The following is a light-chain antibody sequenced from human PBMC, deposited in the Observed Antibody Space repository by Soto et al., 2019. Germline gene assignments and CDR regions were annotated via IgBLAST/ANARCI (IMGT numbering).Light chain of an antibody. J-gene: IGKJ1*01. CDR2: GAS. Sequence: DTVVTQYPCAVCLSQGERATLSCRASQSVTSTYLAWYQQKPGQAPRLLIYGASSRATGIPDRFSGSGSGTDFTLTISRLEPEDFALYYCHQYGYSLWTFGQGTKVDIK. CDR3: HQYGYSLWT. CDR1: QSVTSTY. V-gene: IGKV3-20*01.